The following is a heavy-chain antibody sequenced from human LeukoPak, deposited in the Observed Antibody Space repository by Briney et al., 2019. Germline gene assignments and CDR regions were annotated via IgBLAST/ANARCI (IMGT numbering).Heavy chain of an antibody. CDR3: ARVLGFGSPPAY. D-gene: IGHD3-10*01. CDR1: GFTFNSFP. J-gene: IGHJ4*02. Sequence: GGSLRLSCAASGFTFNSFPMHWVRQAPGKGLEWVGLISFDGSDKSYADSVEGRFTISRDNSKNTLYLQMNSLSAEDTAVYYCARVLGFGSPPAYWGQGTLVSVSS. V-gene: IGHV3-30*04. CDR2: ISFDGSDK.